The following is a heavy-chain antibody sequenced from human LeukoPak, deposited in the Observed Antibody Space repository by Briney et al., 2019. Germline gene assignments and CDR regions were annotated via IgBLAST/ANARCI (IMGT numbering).Heavy chain of an antibody. CDR2: IIPIFGTA. Sequence: ASVKVSCKASGGTFSSYAISWVRQAPGQGLEWMGGIIPIFGTANYAQKFQGRVTITADKSTSTAYMELSSLRSEDTAMYYCATRAAGIPTRPAYYYYYMDVWGTGTTVTI. CDR1: GGTFSSYA. CDR3: ATRAAGIPTRPAYYYYYMDV. J-gene: IGHJ6*03. V-gene: IGHV1-69*06. D-gene: IGHD6-6*01.